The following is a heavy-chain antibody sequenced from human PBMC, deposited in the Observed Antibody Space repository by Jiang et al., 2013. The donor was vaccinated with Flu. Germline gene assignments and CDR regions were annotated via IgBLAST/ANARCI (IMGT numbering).Heavy chain of an antibody. D-gene: IGHD1-7*01. CDR2: FDPEDGET. CDR3: ATAGGNWNSESFDY. Sequence: GAEVKKPGASVKVSCKVSGYTLTELSMHWVRQAPGKGLEWMGGFDPEDGETIYAQKFQGRVTMTEDTSTDTAYMELSSLRSEDTAVYYCATAGGNWNSESFDYWGQGTLVTVSS. CDR1: GYTLTELS. J-gene: IGHJ4*02. V-gene: IGHV1-24*01.